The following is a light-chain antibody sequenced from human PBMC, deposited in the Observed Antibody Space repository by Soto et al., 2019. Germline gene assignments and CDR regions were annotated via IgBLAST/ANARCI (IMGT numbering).Light chain of an antibody. V-gene: IGKV3-20*01. J-gene: IGKJ2*01. CDR2: GAS. CDR3: QQYGSSPMYT. CDR1: QSVSSSY. Sequence: EIVLTQSPGTLSLSPGERATLSCRASQSVSSSYLAWYQQKPGQAPRLLIYGASSRATGIPDRFSGSGSGTDFTLTISRLEAEDFALYYCQQYGSSPMYTFGQGTKLEIK.